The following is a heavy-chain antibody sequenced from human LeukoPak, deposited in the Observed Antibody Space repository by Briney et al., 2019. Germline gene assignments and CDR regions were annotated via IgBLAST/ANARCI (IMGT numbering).Heavy chain of an antibody. CDR3: ARGVPRYYSDSSGYYYFDS. CDR2: IRGYNGNT. Sequence: ASVKVSCKASGYTFSSYGIIWVRQAPGHGLEWMGWIRGYNGNTEYAQKVQGRVTMTTDTSTSTAYMELRSLRSDDTAVYYCARGVPRYYSDSSGYYYFDSWGQGTLVSVSS. D-gene: IGHD3-22*01. J-gene: IGHJ4*02. V-gene: IGHV1-18*01. CDR1: GYTFSSYG.